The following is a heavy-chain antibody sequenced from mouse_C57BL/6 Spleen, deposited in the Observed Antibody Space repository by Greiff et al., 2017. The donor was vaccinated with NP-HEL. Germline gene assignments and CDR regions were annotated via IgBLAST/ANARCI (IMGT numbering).Heavy chain of an antibody. V-gene: IGHV2-4*01. CDR2: IWSGGSS. CDR3: AKGSSYLGYAMDY. D-gene: IGHD1-1*01. J-gene: IGHJ4*01. CDR1: GFSLTSYG. Sequence: VKLVESGPGLVQPSQSLSITCTVSGFSLTSYGVHWVRQPPGKGLEWLGVIWSGGSSDYNAAFISRLSISKDNSTSQVFFKMNSLQADDTAIYYCAKGSSYLGYAMDYWGQGTSVTVSS.